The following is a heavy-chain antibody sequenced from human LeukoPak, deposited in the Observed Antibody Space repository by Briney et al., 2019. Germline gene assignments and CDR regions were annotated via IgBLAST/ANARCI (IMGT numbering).Heavy chain of an antibody. CDR1: GYTFTSYG. CDR3: ARESSGLPGTREFDY. Sequence: ASVKVSCKASGYTFTSYGISWVRQAPGQGLEWMGWISGYNANTKYAQKLQGRVTMTTDTSTSTAYMDLRSLRSDDTAVYYCARESSGLPGTREFDYWGQGTLVTVSS. V-gene: IGHV1-18*01. D-gene: IGHD6-13*01. CDR2: ISGYNANT. J-gene: IGHJ4*02.